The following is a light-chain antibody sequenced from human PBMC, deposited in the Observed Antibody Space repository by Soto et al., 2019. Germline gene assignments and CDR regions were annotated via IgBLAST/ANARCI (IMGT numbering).Light chain of an antibody. CDR1: QSISHY. J-gene: IGKJ3*01. CDR2: AAS. V-gene: IGKV1-39*01. Sequence: DIEMTQSPSSLSASVGDGVTITCRASQSISHYLNWYQQKPGKAPKLLIYAASSLQSRVPSRFSGRGSWTDFTLTIRSLQPVDFATYYYQQSYSTLFTFGPGTKVDIK. CDR3: QQSYSTLFT.